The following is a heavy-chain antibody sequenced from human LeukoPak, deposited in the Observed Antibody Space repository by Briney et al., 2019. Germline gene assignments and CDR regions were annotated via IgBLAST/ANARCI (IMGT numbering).Heavy chain of an antibody. Sequence: PGGSLRLSCAASGFTFSSYAMSWVRQAPGKGLKWVSTISNSDGNTYYADSVKGRFTISRDNSKNTLYLQMNSLTAEDTAIYYCAKATGTLGNWGQGTLVIVSS. CDR2: ISNSDGNT. V-gene: IGHV3-23*01. CDR1: GFTFSSYA. J-gene: IGHJ4*02. D-gene: IGHD1-1*01. CDR3: AKATGTLGN.